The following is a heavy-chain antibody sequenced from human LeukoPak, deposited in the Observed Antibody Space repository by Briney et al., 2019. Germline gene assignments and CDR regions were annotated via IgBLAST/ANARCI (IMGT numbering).Heavy chain of an antibody. CDR1: GGSISSYY. CDR3: ARGEAAAEIDY. J-gene: IGHJ4*02. Sequence: SETLSLTCTVSGGSISSYYWSWIRQPPGKGLEWIGYIYYSGSTNYSPSLKSRVTISVDTSKNQFSLNLSSLIAAHTAVYYCARGEAAAEIDYWGQGTLVTVSS. V-gene: IGHV4-59*01. CDR2: IYYSGST. D-gene: IGHD6-13*01.